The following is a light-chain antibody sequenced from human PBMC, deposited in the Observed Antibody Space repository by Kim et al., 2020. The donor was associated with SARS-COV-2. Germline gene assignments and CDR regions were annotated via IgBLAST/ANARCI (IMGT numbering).Light chain of an antibody. Sequence: ATINCKSSQTVLHRSNNKNYLAWYKQNPGQPPKLLIYWASTRQSGVPDRFSGSGSGTDFTLTISSLQAEDVAVYYCQQYYSSPLTFGGGTKLEI. J-gene: IGKJ4*01. V-gene: IGKV4-1*01. CDR2: WAS. CDR3: QQYYSSPLT. CDR1: QTVLHRSNNKNY.